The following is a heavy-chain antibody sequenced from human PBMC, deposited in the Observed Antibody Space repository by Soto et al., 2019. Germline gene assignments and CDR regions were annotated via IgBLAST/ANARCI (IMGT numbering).Heavy chain of an antibody. J-gene: IGHJ4*02. Sequence: SETLSLTCTVSGGSISSYYWSWIRQPPGKGLEWIGYIYYSGSTNYNPSLKSRVTISVDTSKNQFSLKLSSVTAADTAVYYCARQTQANYDYIWGSYPKSYYFDYWGQGTLVTVSS. V-gene: IGHV4-59*08. D-gene: IGHD3-16*02. CDR3: ARQTQANYDYIWGSYPKSYYFDY. CDR2: IYYSGST. CDR1: GGSISSYY.